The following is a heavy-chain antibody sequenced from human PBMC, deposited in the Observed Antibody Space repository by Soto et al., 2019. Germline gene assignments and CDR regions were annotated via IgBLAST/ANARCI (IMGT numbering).Heavy chain of an antibody. CDR2: IYPGASDT. J-gene: IGHJ5*02. CDR3: ARHNITGASLSWFDP. CDR1: GFDFGTSW. D-gene: IGHD1-20*01. Sequence: GESLKISCQGFGFDFGTSWIAWVRQMPGKGPEWMAIIYPGASDTKYSPSFRDHVTISADKSISTAYLQWSSLKASDTAMYYCARHNITGASLSWFDPWGQGTLVTVSS. V-gene: IGHV5-51*01.